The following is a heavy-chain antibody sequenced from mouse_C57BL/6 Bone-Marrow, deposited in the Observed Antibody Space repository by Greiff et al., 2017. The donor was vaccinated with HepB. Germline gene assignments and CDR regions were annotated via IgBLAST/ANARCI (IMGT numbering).Heavy chain of an antibody. Sequence: QVTLKESGPGILQPSQTLSLTCSFSGFSLSTFGMGVGWIRQPSGKGLEWLAHIWWDDDKYYNPALKSRLTISKDTSKNQVFLKIANVDTAETATYYCAPIYYGNYTPFAYWGQGTLVTVSA. CDR3: APIYYGNYTPFAY. CDR2: IWWDDDK. V-gene: IGHV8-8*01. D-gene: IGHD2-1*01. CDR1: GFSLSTFGMG. J-gene: IGHJ3*01.